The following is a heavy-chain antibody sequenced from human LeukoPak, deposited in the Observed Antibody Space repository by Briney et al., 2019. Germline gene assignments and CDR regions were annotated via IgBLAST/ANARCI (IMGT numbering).Heavy chain of an antibody. V-gene: IGHV1-2*02. CDR2: INPNSGGT. D-gene: IGHD2-15*01. J-gene: IGHJ5*02. CDR3: ARGYCTGGSRSGPWFDH. CDR1: GYTFSGYR. Sequence: ASVKVSCKASGYTFSGYRIHWVGQAPGQGLEWMGWINPNSGGTNYAQKFQGRVTMTRDTSISTAYISLNCLRSDDTAVYYCARGYCTGGSRSGPWFDHCGQGGMVAVSS.